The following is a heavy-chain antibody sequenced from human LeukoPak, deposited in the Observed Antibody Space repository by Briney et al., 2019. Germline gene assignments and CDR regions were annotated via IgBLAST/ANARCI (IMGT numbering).Heavy chain of an antibody. CDR3: ARGRIAVAGTYIPSNWGPQLYYMDV. CDR2: INSNGGST. CDR1: GFTFSSYA. Sequence: GGSLRLSCVASGFTFSSYAMHWVRQTPGKGLEYVSGINSNGGSTHYANSVKGRFTISRDNSKHTLYLQMGSLRTEDMAVYYCARGRIAVAGTYIPSNWGPQLYYMDVWGKGTTVTVSS. D-gene: IGHD6-19*01. J-gene: IGHJ6*03. V-gene: IGHV3-64*01.